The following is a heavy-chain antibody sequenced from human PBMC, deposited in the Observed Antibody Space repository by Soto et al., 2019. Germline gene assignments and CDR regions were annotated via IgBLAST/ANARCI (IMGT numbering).Heavy chain of an antibody. Sequence: PGGSLRLSCAASGFTFSSYGMHWVRQAPGKGLEWVAVISYDGSNKYYADSVKGRFTISRDNSKNTLYLQMNSLRAEDTAVYYCAKDGTYGSGSSGYYYYGMDVWGQGTTVTVSS. CDR2: ISYDGSNK. D-gene: IGHD3-10*01. CDR1: GFTFSSYG. V-gene: IGHV3-30*18. J-gene: IGHJ6*02. CDR3: AKDGTYGSGSSGYYYYGMDV.